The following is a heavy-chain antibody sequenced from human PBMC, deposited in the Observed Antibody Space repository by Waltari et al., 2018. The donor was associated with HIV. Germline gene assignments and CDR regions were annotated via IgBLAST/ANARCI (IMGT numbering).Heavy chain of an antibody. CDR2: IKQDGSEI. CDR1: GFTFSSYW. J-gene: IGHJ4*02. Sequence: EVQLVESGGGLVQPGGSLRLSCAASGFTFSSYWMSWVRQAPGKGLEWVDNIKQDGSEIYYVDSVKGRFTISRDNAKNSVYLQMNSLRAEDTAVYFCARRGGRSSPLGYWGQGTLVTVSS. V-gene: IGHV3-7*01. D-gene: IGHD6-13*01. CDR3: ARRGGRSSPLGY.